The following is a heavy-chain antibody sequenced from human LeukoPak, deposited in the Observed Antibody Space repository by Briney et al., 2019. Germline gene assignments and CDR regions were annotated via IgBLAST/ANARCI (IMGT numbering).Heavy chain of an antibody. J-gene: IGHJ4*02. Sequence: PSETLSLTCTVSGGSISSHYWSWIRQPPGKGLEWIGYIYYSGSTNYNPSLKSRVTISVDTSKNQFSLKLSSVTAADTAVYYCARVSRGELSYYFDYWGQGTLVTVSS. CDR2: IYYSGST. CDR3: ARVSRGELSYYFDY. CDR1: GGSISSHY. D-gene: IGHD3-16*02. V-gene: IGHV4-59*11.